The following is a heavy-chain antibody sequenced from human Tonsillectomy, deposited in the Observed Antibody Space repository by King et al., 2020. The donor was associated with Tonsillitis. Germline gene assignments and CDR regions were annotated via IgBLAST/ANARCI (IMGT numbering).Heavy chain of an antibody. D-gene: IGHD3-22*01. CDR2: IYHTGST. CDR3: ARKNYDSSGYPVVGDY. CDR1: GGSISSSSYY. Sequence: QLQESGPGLVKPSETLSLTCTVSGGSISSSSYYWGWIRQPPGKGLEWIGTIYHTGSTYYNPSLKSRVTISVDTSKNQFSLKLTSVTAADTAVYYCARKNYDSSGYPVVGDYWGQGTLVTVSS. J-gene: IGHJ4*02. V-gene: IGHV4-39*01.